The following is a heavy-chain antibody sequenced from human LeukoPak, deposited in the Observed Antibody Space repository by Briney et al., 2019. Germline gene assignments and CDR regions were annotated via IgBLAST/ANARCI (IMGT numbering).Heavy chain of an antibody. Sequence: PGGSLRLSCAASGFTFSYAWMSWVRQAPGKGLEWVGRIKTKTEGGTTDYGALVKGRFTISRDDSMNTLYLQMNSLKIEDTALYYRTTELTPVTTGELGADFDGYWGQGTLVTVSS. CDR2: IKTKTEGGTT. D-gene: IGHD4-17*01. J-gene: IGHJ4*02. CDR3: TTELTPVTTGELGADFDGY. CDR1: GFTFSYAW. V-gene: IGHV3-15*01.